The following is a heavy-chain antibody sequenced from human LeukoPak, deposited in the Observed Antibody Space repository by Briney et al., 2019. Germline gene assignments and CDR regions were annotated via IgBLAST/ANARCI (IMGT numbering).Heavy chain of an antibody. CDR2: VSANGVGT. CDR1: GFTFSSYA. J-gene: IGHJ5*02. Sequence: GGSLRLSCAASGFTFSSYAMSWLRQAPGKGLEWVSTVSANGVGTYYADSVKGRFTISRDDAKNSLYLQMNSLRAEDTAVYYCARGIRENYYDSSGYYTSDWFDPWGQGTLVTVSS. V-gene: IGHV3-23*01. D-gene: IGHD3-22*01. CDR3: ARGIRENYYDSSGYYTSDWFDP.